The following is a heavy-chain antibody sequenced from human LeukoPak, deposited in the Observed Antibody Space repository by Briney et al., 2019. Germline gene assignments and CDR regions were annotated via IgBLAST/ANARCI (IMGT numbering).Heavy chain of an antibody. D-gene: IGHD3-9*01. CDR3: ARTYYDILTGYSNWFDP. CDR1: GYTFTSYG. CDR2: ISAYNGNT. J-gene: IGHJ5*02. Sequence: ASVKVSCKASGYTFTSYGISWVRQAPGQGLEWMGWISAYNGNTNCAQKLQGRVTMTTDTSTSTAYMELRSLRSDDTAVYYCARTYYDILTGYSNWFDPWGQGTLVTVSS. V-gene: IGHV1-18*01.